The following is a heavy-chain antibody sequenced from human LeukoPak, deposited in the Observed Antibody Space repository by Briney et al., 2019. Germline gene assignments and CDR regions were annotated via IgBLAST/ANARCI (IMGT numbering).Heavy chain of an antibody. V-gene: IGHV1-2*02. J-gene: IGHJ6*03. Sequence: ASVTVSCKASGYTFTSYYMHWVRQAPGQGLEWMGWINPKSGGTNYAQKFQGRVTMTRDTSISTAYMDMSSLRSDDTAVYYCARDMYSSSSIYYYYYYMDVWGKGTTVTVSS. CDR2: INPKSGGT. D-gene: IGHD6-6*01. CDR3: ARDMYSSSSIYYYYYYMDV. CDR1: GYTFTSYY.